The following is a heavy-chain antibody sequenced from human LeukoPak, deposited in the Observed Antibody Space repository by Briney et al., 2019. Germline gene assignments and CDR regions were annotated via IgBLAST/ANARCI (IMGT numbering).Heavy chain of an antibody. V-gene: IGHV4-59*01. J-gene: IGHJ4*02. CDR2: IYYSGST. CDR1: GGSISSYY. Sequence: PSETLSLTCTVSGGSISSYYWSWIRQPPGEGLEWFGYIYYSGSTNYNPSLKSRVTISVDTSKNQFSLKLSSVTAADTAVYYCARRAYSSGYYYFDYWGQGTLVTVSS. D-gene: IGHD3-22*01. CDR3: ARRAYSSGYYYFDY.